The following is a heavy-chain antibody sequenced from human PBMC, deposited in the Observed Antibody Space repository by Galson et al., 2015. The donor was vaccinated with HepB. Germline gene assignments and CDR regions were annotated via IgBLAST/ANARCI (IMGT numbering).Heavy chain of an antibody. V-gene: IGHV3-11*06. CDR3: AREKRGYCSGGSCYSFDY. CDR2: ISSSSSYT. Sequence: SLRLSCAASGFTFSDYYMSWIRQAPGKGLEWVSYISSSSSYTNYADSVKGRFTISRDNAKNSLYLQMNSLRAEDTAVYYCAREKRGYCSGGSCYSFDYWGQGTLVTVSS. D-gene: IGHD2-15*01. J-gene: IGHJ4*02. CDR1: GFTFSDYY.